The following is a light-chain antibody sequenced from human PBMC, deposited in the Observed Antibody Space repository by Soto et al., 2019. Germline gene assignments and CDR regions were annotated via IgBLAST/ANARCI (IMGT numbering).Light chain of an antibody. CDR3: QQYGTLPPT. CDR2: GAS. V-gene: IGKV3-20*01. CDR1: QTVINTY. J-gene: IGKJ4*01. Sequence: EIVLTQSPGTLSLSPGERATLSCRASQTVINTYLAWYQQKSGQAPKFLIYGASNRATGIPDRFSGSGCGTDFHLTISRLEPEDFAVYYCQQYGTLPPTFGGGTKVEI.